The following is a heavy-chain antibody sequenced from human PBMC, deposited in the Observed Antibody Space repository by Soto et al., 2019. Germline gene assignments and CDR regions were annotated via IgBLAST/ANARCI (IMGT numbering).Heavy chain of an antibody. D-gene: IGHD5-18*01. V-gene: IGHV4-34*01. J-gene: IGHJ4*02. CDR2: INHSGST. Sequence: SETLSLTCAVYGGSFSGYYWSWIRQPPGKGLEWIGEINHSGSTNYNPSLKSRVTISVDTSKNQFSLKLSSVTAADTAVYYCARRERGYSYGYFDYWGQGTLVTVSS. CDR3: ARRERGYSYGYFDY. CDR1: GGSFSGYY.